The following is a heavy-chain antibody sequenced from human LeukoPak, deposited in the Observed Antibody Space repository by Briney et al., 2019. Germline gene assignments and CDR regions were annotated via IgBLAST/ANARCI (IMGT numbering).Heavy chain of an antibody. CDR3: AKGDILTGYPTEYFQH. D-gene: IGHD3-9*01. CDR2: ISGSGGST. Sequence: GGSLRLSCAASGFTFSSYAMSWVRQAPGKGLEWVSAISGSGGSTYYADSVKGRFTISRDNSRNTLYLQMNSLRAEDTAVYYCAKGDILTGYPTEYFQHWGQGTLVTVSS. V-gene: IGHV3-23*01. J-gene: IGHJ1*01. CDR1: GFTFSSYA.